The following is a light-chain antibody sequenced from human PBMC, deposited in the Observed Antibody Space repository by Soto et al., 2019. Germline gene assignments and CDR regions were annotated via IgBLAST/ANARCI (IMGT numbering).Light chain of an antibody. CDR2: KAS. Sequence: DIQMTQSPSTLSGSVGDRVTITCRASQTISSWLAWYQQKPGKAPKLLIYKASTLKSGVPSRFSGSGSGTDFTLTISSLQPEDFATYYCQQVNSYLITFGQGTRLEIK. V-gene: IGKV1-5*03. CDR1: QTISSW. J-gene: IGKJ5*01. CDR3: QQVNSYLIT.